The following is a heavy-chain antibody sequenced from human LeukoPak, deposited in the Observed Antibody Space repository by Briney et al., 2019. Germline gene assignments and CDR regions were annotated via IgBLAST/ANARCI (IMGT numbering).Heavy chain of an antibody. CDR1: GGTFSSYA. CDR2: IIPIFGTA. D-gene: IGHD2-15*01. J-gene: IGHJ3*02. V-gene: IGHV1-69*13. CDR3: ARGDGKYCSGGSCYLMNAFDI. Sequence: SVKVSCKASGGTFSSYAISWVRQAPGQGLEWMGGIIPIFGTANYAQKFQGRVTITADESTSTAYMELSSLRSEDTAVYYCARGDGKYCSGGSCYLMNAFDIWGQGTMVTVSS.